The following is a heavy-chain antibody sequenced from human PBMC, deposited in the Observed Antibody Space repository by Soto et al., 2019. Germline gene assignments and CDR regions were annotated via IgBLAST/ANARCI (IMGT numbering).Heavy chain of an antibody. CDR2: IYYSGST. CDR1: GGSISSYY. J-gene: IGHJ6*03. D-gene: IGHD4-4*01. V-gene: IGHV4-59*01. CDR3: ARNTMTTVGYYYYMDV. Sequence: SETLSLTCTVSGGSISSYYGSWIRQPPGKGLEWIGYIYYSGSTNYNPSLKSRVTISVDTSKNQFSLKLSSVTAADTAVYYCARNTMTTVGYYYYMDVWGKGTTVTVSS.